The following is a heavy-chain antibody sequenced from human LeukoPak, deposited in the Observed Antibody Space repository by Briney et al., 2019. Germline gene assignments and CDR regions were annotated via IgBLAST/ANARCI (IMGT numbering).Heavy chain of an antibody. J-gene: IGHJ4*02. D-gene: IGHD6-13*01. CDR2: THYSGNG. CDR1: GGSISSGAYY. Sequence: TLSLTCTVSGGSISSGAYYWSWIRQHPGKGLEWIGYTHYSGNGYHNPSPKSRVTTSVDTSKSQFSLKLSSVTAADTAVYYCARHFSGAAAPLPFDYWGQGTLVTVSS. CDR3: ARHFSGAAAPLPFDY. V-gene: IGHV4-31*03.